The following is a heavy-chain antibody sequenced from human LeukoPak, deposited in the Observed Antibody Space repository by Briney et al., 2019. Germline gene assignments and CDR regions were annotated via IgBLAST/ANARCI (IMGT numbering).Heavy chain of an antibody. J-gene: IGHJ4*02. CDR2: IKSKTDGGTT. D-gene: IGHD1-1*01. CDR3: GRWYSLDY. Sequence: GGSLRLSCAASGFIVSDSYMSWVRQAPGKGLEWVGRIKSKTDGGTTDYAAPVKGRFTISRDDSKNTLYLQMNRLKTEDTAVYYCGRWYSLDYWGQGTLVTVSS. CDR1: GFIVSDSY. V-gene: IGHV3-15*01.